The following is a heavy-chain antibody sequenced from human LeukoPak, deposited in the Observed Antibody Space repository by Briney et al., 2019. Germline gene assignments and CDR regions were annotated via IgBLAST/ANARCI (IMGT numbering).Heavy chain of an antibody. CDR3: ARAVHCSGGSCYFDY. V-gene: IGHV4-4*07. CDR2: IYTSGST. J-gene: IGHJ4*02. CDR1: GGSISSYS. Sequence: TSETLSLTCTVSGGSISSYSWSWIRQPAGKGLEWIGRIYTSGSTKYNPSHTSRVTMSVDTSKNQFSLKLRSVTAADTAVYYCARAVHCSGGSCYFDYWGQGTLVTDCS. D-gene: IGHD2-15*01.